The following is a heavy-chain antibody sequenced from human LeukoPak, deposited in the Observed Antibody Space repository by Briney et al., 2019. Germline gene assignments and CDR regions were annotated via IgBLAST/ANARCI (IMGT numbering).Heavy chain of an antibody. D-gene: IGHD6-6*01. CDR1: GFTFSTYN. CDR3: ARDGGIAARQRGYNWFDP. J-gene: IGHJ5*02. V-gene: IGHV3-48*04. Sequence: GGSLRLSCAASGFTFSTYNMNWVRQAPGKGLEWVSYISSGSSTIYYADSVKGRFTISRDNAKNSLWLQMNSLRAEDTAVYYCARDGGIAARQRGYNWFDPWGQGTLVTVSS. CDR2: ISSGSSTI.